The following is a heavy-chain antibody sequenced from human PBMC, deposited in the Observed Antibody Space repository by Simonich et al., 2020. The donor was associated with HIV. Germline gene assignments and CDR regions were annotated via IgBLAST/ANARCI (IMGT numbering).Heavy chain of an antibody. CDR2: IDHSGST. D-gene: IGHD2-15*01. V-gene: IGHV4-39*02. CDR3: ARVGRGAEFDY. Sequence: QVLLQESGPGLVKPSETLSLTCSVSGGSISSRNYYWGWIRQPPGKGLEWIGSIDHSGSTHYSPSLKSRVTISVDTSKNHFSLKLTSVTAADTAVYYCARVGRGAEFDYWGQGTLVTVSS. CDR1: GGSISSRNYY. J-gene: IGHJ4*02.